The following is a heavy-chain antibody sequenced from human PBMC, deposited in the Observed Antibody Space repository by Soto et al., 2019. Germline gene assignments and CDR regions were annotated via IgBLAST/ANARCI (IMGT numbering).Heavy chain of an antibody. Sequence: SETLSLTCTVSGGSISSGGYYWSWIRQHPGKGLEWIGYIYYSGSTYYNPSLKSRVTISVDTSKNQFSLKLSSVTAADTAVYYCARSLMVITGTDSFDYWGQGTLVTVYS. CDR1: GGSISSGGYY. V-gene: IGHV4-31*03. CDR2: IYYSGST. J-gene: IGHJ4*02. D-gene: IGHD1-20*01. CDR3: ARSLMVITGTDSFDY.